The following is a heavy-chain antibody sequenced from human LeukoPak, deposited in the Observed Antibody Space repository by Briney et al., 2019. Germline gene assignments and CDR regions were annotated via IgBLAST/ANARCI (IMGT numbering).Heavy chain of an antibody. V-gene: IGHV4-34*01. CDR3: ARGRGAARFVTIEFDY. CDR2: INHRGST. Sequence: SETLSLTCAVYGGSFSGYQWSWIRQPPGKGLEWIGEINHRGSTNYNPSLKSRATMSVDTSKNQFSLNLISVTAADTAVYYCARGRGAARFVTIEFDYWGQGALVTVSS. CDR1: GGSFSGYQ. J-gene: IGHJ4*02. D-gene: IGHD6-6*01.